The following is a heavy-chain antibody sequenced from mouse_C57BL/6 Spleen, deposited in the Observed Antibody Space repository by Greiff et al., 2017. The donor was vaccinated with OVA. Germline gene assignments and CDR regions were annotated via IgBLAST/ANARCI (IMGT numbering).Heavy chain of an antibody. CDR3: AREGIYYYGTFAY. J-gene: IGHJ3*01. D-gene: IGHD1-1*01. CDR2: IDPSDSET. Sequence: VQLQQPGAELVRPGSSVKLSCKASGYTFTSYWMHWVKQRPIQGLEWIGNIDPSDSETHYNQKFKDKATLTVDKSSSTAYMQLSSLTSEDSAVYYCAREGIYYYGTFAYWGQGTLVTVSA. CDR1: GYTFTSYW. V-gene: IGHV1-52*01.